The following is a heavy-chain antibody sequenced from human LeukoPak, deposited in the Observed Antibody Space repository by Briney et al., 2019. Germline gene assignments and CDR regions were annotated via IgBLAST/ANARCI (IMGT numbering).Heavy chain of an antibody. CDR1: GYTFIRYY. CDR2: VNPSGDST. V-gene: IGHV1-46*01. Sequence: ASVKVSCKASGYTFIRYYIHWVRQAPGQGLEWMGIVNPSGDSTNYAQKFQGRVTMIRDTSTSTVYMELSSLRSEDTAVYYCARWTTTYLDYWGQGTLVTVSS. CDR3: ARWTTTYLDY. J-gene: IGHJ4*02. D-gene: IGHD3/OR15-3a*01.